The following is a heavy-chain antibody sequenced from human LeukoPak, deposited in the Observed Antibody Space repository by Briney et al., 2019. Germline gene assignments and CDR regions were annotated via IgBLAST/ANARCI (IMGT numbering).Heavy chain of an antibody. D-gene: IGHD6-19*01. CDR2: INPSGGST. CDR1: GYTFTSYY. J-gene: IGHJ4*02. V-gene: IGHV1-46*01. Sequence: GASVKVSCKASGYTFTSYYMHWVRQAPGQGLEWMGIINPSGGSTSYAQKFQGRVTMARDTSTSTVYMELSSLRSEDTAVYYCARADVPRGLGYWGQGTLVTVSS. CDR3: ARADVPRGLGY.